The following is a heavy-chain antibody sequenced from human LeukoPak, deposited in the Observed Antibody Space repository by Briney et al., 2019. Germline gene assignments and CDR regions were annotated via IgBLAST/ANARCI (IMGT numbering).Heavy chain of an antibody. J-gene: IGHJ4*02. V-gene: IGHV3-53*01. CDR2: ISGDGST. CDR1: GFTVSSNY. Sequence: GGSLRLSCAASGFTVSSNYISWARQAPGKGLEWVSVISGDGSTYYYTDSVKGRFTISRDNSKNTLYLQMNSLRAEDTAVYYCARGYGSGAGYFDYWGQGTLVTVSS. CDR3: ARGYGSGAGYFDY. D-gene: IGHD3-10*01.